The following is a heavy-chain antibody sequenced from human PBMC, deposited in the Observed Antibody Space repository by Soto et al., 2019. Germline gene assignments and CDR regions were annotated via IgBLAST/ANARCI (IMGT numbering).Heavy chain of an antibody. J-gene: IGHJ6*02. D-gene: IGHD3-10*01. CDR3: ARDLYGSGSFYGMDV. CDR2: IYHSGST. CDR1: GGSISSSNW. Sequence: PSDTLSLTCAVSGGSISSSNWWSWVRQPPGKGLEWIGEIYHSGSTNYNPSLKSRVTISVDKSKNQFSLKLSSVTAADTAVYYCARDLYGSGSFYGMDVWGQGTTVTVSS. V-gene: IGHV4-4*02.